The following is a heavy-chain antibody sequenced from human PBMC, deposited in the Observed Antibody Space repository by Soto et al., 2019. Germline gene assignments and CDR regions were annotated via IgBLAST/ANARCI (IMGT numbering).Heavy chain of an antibody. Sequence: GGSLRLSCSASGFTFSSYAMHWVRQAPGKGLEYVSAISSNGGSTYYADSVKGRFTISRDNSKNTLYLQMSSLRAEDTAVYYCVKNRGGDGYTFDYWGQGTLVTVSS. CDR3: VKNRGGDGYTFDY. D-gene: IGHD5-12*01. V-gene: IGHV3-64D*06. J-gene: IGHJ4*02. CDR1: GFTFSSYA. CDR2: ISSNGGST.